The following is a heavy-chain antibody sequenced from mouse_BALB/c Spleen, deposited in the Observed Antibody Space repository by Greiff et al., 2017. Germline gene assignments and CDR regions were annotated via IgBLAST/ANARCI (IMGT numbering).Heavy chain of an antibody. CDR1: GYTFTSYV. D-gene: IGHD6-1*01. V-gene: IGHV1-14*01. Sequence: EVQVVESGPELVKPGASVKMSCKASGYTFTSYVMHWVKQKPGQGLEWIGYINPYNDGTKYNEKFKGKATLTSDKSSSTAYMELSSLTSEDSAVYYCARSENSLYYFDYWGQGTTLTVSS. CDR3: ARSENSLYYFDY. J-gene: IGHJ2*01. CDR2: INPYNDGT.